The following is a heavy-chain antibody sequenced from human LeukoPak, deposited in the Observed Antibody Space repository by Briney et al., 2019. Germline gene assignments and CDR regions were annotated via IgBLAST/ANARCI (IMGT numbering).Heavy chain of an antibody. V-gene: IGHV3-30*18. CDR3: AEDAQVADRAGYYFVGMDV. CDR1: GFTFSSYG. Sequence: GGSLRLSCAASGFTFSSYGMHWVRQAPGKGLEWVAVISYDGSNKYYADSVKGRFTISRDNSKNTLYLQMNSLRAEDTAVYYCAEDAQVADRAGYYFVGMDVWGQGTMVTVSS. CDR2: ISYDGSNK. J-gene: IGHJ6*02. D-gene: IGHD5-12*01.